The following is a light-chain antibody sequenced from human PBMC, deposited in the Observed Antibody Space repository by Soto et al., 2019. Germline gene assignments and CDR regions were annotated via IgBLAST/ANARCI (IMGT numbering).Light chain of an antibody. Sequence: QSVLTQPPSVSGAPGQRVTISCTGSSSNIGAGYDVHWYQQFPGAAPKLLIYANYNRPSGVPDRVSGSKSGTSASLAITGLQAEDEADYYCQSYDSSLSLYVFGNGTKVTV. V-gene: IGLV1-40*01. CDR3: QSYDSSLSLYV. CDR2: ANY. J-gene: IGLJ1*01. CDR1: SSNIGAGYD.